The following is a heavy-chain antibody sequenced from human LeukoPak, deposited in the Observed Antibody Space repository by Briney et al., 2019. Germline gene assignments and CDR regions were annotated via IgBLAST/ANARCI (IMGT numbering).Heavy chain of an antibody. CDR2: INHSGST. J-gene: IGHJ4*02. V-gene: IGHV4-34*01. CDR1: GGSFSGYY. D-gene: IGHD6-19*01. CDR3: ARATRGWYDLFDY. Sequence: PSETLSLTCAVYGGSFSGYYWSWIRQPPGKGLEWIGEINHSGSTNYNPSLKSRVTISVDTSKNQFSLKLSSVTAADTAVYYCARATRGWYDLFDYWGQGTLVTVSS.